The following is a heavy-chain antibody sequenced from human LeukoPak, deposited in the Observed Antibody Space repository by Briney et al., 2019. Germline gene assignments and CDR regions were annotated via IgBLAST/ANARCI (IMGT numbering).Heavy chain of an antibody. V-gene: IGHV4-30-4*01. J-gene: IGHJ5*02. CDR3: ARPYYYDSRIDP. CDR1: GGSISSGDYY. D-gene: IGHD3-22*01. Sequence: SETLSLTCTVSGGSISSGDYYWSWIRQPPGKGLEWVGYIYYSGGSYHNPSLKSRVTISLDTSKNQFSLKLSSVTAADTAVYYCARPYYYDSRIDPWGQGTLVTVSS. CDR2: IYYSGGS.